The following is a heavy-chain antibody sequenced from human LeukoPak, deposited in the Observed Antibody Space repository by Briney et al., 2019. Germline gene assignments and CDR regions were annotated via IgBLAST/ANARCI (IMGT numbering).Heavy chain of an antibody. D-gene: IGHD2-2*01. CDR3: AKIPGYCSSTSCYFSY. J-gene: IGHJ4*02. CDR2: IKQDGNEK. Sequence: GGSLRLSCAASGFTFSSYWMSWVRQAPGKGLEWVANIKQDGNEKYYVDSVKGRFTISRDNAKNSLYLQMNSLRAEDTAVYYCAKIPGYCSSTSCYFSYWGQGTLVTVSS. CDR1: GFTFSSYW. V-gene: IGHV3-7*03.